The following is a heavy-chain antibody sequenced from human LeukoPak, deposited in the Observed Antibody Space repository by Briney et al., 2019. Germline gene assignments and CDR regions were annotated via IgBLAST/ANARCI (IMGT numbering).Heavy chain of an antibody. J-gene: IGHJ4*02. CDR1: GFTFRSCA. V-gene: IGHV3-23*01. CDR2: ICASGGTA. Sequence: GGSLRLSCAASGFTFRSCAMHWVRQAPGKGLEWVSGICASGGTAFYTHSVKGRFTISRDNSKNTLYLQMSSLRAEDTAVYYCAKGDGSTYVTHFDFWGQGTLVSVSS. D-gene: IGHD2-21*01. CDR3: AKGDGSTYVTHFDF.